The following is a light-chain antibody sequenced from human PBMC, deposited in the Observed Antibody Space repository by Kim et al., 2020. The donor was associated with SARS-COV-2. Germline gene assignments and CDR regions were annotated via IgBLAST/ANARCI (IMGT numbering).Light chain of an antibody. J-gene: IGLJ2*01. CDR2: VNGDGSH. CDR1: RGKSNYD. Sequence: ASIKLTCTWSRGKSNYDIEWHQQQREKGTRYLMKVNGDGSHIKGDGNPDRFSGSSSGAERYITISSLHAEDEGDYYCQTWPPDIHVFGGGTKLTVL. CDR3: QTWPPDIHV. V-gene: IGLV4-69*01.